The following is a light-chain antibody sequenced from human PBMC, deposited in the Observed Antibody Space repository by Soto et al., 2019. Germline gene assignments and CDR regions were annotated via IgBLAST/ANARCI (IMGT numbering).Light chain of an antibody. CDR3: QQYNSYPWT. CDR1: QSISSW. J-gene: IGKJ1*01. Sequence: DIQMTQSPSTLSASVGDRFTITCRASQSISSWLAWYQQKPGKXPKXXIYKASSLESGVPSRFSVSGSGTELTLTISSLQPDDGETYDGQQYNSYPWTFGQGTKVDIK. CDR2: KAS. V-gene: IGKV1-5*03.